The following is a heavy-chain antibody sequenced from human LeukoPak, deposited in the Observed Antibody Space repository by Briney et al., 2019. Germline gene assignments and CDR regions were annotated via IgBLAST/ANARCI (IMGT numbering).Heavy chain of an antibody. CDR2: ISSSGTA. J-gene: IGHJ6*03. Sequence: SGTLSLTCTVSGGSISSYYWNWIRQPAGKGLEWIGRISSSGTANYNPSLKSRVTLSVDTSKNQLSLILNSVTAADTALFYCATEPTRTPYYYMDVWGKGTTVIVSS. CDR1: GGSISSYY. V-gene: IGHV4-4*07. CDR3: ATEPTRTPYYYMDV. D-gene: IGHD1-1*01.